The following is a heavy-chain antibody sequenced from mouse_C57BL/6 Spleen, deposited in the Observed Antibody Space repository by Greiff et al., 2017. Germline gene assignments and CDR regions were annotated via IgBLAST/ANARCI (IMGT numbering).Heavy chain of an antibody. CDR2: ISSKSNNYAT. V-gene: IGHV10-1*01. Sequence: EVQLMESGGGLVQPKGSLKLSCAASGFSFNTYAMTWVRQAPGKGVEWVARISSKSNNYATYYADSVKDRFTISRDDTESRLYLQMSNLKTEDTAMYYCVRDSSGIYYFDYWGQGTTLTVSS. CDR1: GFSFNTYA. D-gene: IGHD3-2*02. J-gene: IGHJ2*01. CDR3: VRDSSGIYYFDY.